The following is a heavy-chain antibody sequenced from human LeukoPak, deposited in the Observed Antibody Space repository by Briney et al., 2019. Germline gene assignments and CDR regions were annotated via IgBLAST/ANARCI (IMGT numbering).Heavy chain of an antibody. CDR3: ARPQAMDYDFWSGPSSFDP. CDR2: ISAYNGNT. V-gene: IGHV1-18*01. Sequence: ASVKVFCKASGYTFTSYGISWVRQAPGQGLEWMGWISAYNGNTNYAQKLQGRVTMTTVTSTSTAYMELRSLRSDDTAVYYCARPQAMDYDFWSGPSSFDPWGQGTLVTVSS. D-gene: IGHD3-3*01. J-gene: IGHJ5*02. CDR1: GYTFTSYG.